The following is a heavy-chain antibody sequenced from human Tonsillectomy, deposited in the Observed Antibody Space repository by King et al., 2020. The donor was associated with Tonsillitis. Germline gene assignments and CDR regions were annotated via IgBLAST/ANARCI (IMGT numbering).Heavy chain of an antibody. CDR2: ISYDGGNK. CDR3: ARGTGTDYYYYYMDV. J-gene: IGHJ6*03. D-gene: IGHD1-1*01. Sequence: QLVQSGGGVVQPGRSLRLSCAASGFTFSSYTLHWVRQAPGKGLEWVALISYDGGNKYSADSVKGRFTISRDNSKNTLYLQMNSLRAEDTAVYYCARGTGTDYYYYYMDVGGKGTTVTVSS. CDR1: GFTFSSYT. V-gene: IGHV3-30-3*01.